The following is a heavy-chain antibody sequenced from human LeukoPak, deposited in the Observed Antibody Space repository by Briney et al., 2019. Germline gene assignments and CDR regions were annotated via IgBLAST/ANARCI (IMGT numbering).Heavy chain of an antibody. D-gene: IGHD3-10*01. J-gene: IGHJ3*02. V-gene: IGHV3-23*01. Sequence: GGTLRLSCAASGFTFSSYGMSWVRQAPGKGLEWVSAISGSGGSTYYADSVKGRFTISRDNSKTTLYLKMNSLRAEDTAVYYCAKEGLLLWFGELLSAGAFDIWGQGTMVTVSS. CDR2: ISGSGGST. CDR1: GFTFSSYG. CDR3: AKEGLLLWFGELLSAGAFDI.